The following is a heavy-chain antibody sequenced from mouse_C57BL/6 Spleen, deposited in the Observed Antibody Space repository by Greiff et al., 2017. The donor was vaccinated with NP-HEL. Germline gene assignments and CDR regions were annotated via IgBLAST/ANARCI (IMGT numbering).Heavy chain of an antibody. CDR1: GYTFTNYW. Sequence: QVQLKESGAELVRPGTSVKMSCKASGYTFTNYWIGWAKQRPGHGLEWIGDIYPGGGYTNYNEKFKGKATLNADKSSSTAYMQFSSLTSEDSAIYYCARYDYDVFAYWGQGTLVTVSA. CDR3: ARYDYDVFAY. CDR2: IYPGGGYT. D-gene: IGHD2-4*01. V-gene: IGHV1-63*01. J-gene: IGHJ3*01.